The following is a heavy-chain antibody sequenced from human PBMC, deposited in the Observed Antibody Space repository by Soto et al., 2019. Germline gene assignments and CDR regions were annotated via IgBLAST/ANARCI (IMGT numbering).Heavy chain of an antibody. CDR2: INPNSGGT. CDR3: ARDEICSGGSCYGRDGMDV. Sequence: GASVKVSCKASGYTFTGYYMHWVRQAPGLGLEWMGWINPNSGGTNYAQKFQGRVTMTRDTSISTAYMELSRLRSDDTAVYYCARDEICSGGSCYGRDGMDVWGQGTTVTVSS. D-gene: IGHD2-15*01. J-gene: IGHJ6*02. CDR1: GYTFTGYY. V-gene: IGHV1-2*02.